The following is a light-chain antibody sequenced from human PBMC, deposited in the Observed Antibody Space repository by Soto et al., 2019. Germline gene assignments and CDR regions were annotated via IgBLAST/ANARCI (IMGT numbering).Light chain of an antibody. J-gene: IGKJ4*01. V-gene: IGKV1-5*03. CDR2: KAS. CDR1: QSITSW. Sequence: DIQMTQSPSTLSASVGDRVTITCRASQSITSWLAWYQQKPGKAPKLLIYKASSLENGVSSRFSGSGSGTEFTLTISSLQPDDFATYYCQQYNSNSLLTFGGGTKVDIK. CDR3: QQYNSNSLLT.